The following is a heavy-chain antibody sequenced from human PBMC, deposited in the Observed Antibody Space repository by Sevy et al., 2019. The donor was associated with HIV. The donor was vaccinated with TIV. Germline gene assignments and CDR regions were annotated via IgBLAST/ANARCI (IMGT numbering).Heavy chain of an antibody. V-gene: IGHV3-23*01. CDR3: AREGCSRPHDY. CDR1: GFAFYEYS. Sequence: GGSLRLSCAASGFAFYEYSMSWIRQAPGKGLEWVATLSFGCGKINYADSVKVRFTISSDNSMNSFYLQMDNLRVEDTALYYCAREGCSRPHDYWGQGTRVTVSS. D-gene: IGHD2-8*01. CDR2: LSFGCGKI. J-gene: IGHJ4*02.